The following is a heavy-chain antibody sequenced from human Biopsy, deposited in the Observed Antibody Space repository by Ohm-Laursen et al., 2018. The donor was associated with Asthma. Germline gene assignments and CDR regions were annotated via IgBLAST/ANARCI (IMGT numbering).Heavy chain of an antibody. CDR1: GGSISSYY. Sequence: SETLSLTCAVSGGSISSYYWSWIRQPPGKGLEWIGYIYYSGRNNYNPSLKSRVTISVDTSKNQFSLKLSSVTAADTAVYYCASGGIAVAGPSHYYYYYGMDVWGQGTTVTVSS. V-gene: IGHV4-59*01. J-gene: IGHJ6*02. CDR2: IYYSGRN. CDR3: ASGGIAVAGPSHYYYYYGMDV. D-gene: IGHD6-19*01.